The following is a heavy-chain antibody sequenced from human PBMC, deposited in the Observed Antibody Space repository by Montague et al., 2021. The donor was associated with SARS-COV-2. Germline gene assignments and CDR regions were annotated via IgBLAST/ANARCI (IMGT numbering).Heavy chain of an antibody. CDR2: ISDSGST. D-gene: IGHD3-10*01. J-gene: IGHJ6*02. CDR1: GTSITSNY. V-gene: IGHV4-59*01. Sequence: SETLSLTCSVSGTSITSNYWNWIRQPPGKGLEWIGYISDSGSTNYSPSLKSRVTMSVDTSKNQMSLKLTSVTAADTAVYYCARGCRSDVGAGSHCYGMDVWGQGTTVTVSS. CDR3: ARGCRSDVGAGSHCYGMDV.